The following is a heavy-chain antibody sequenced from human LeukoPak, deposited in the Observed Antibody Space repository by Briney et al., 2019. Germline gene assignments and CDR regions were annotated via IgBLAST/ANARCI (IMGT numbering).Heavy chain of an antibody. Sequence: GGSLRLSCAASGFTFSSYWMHWVRQAPGKGLVWVSHTNSDGSTTSYADSEKGRFTISRDSAKNTLYLQMNSLRAEDRAVYYCASWPSGWFASDSWGQGTLVTVSS. CDR3: ASWPSGWFASDS. V-gene: IGHV3-74*01. J-gene: IGHJ4*02. D-gene: IGHD6-19*01. CDR2: TNSDGSTT. CDR1: GFTFSSYW.